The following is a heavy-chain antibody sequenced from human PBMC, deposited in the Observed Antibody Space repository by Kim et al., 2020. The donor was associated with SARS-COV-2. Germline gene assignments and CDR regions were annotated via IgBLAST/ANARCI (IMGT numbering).Heavy chain of an antibody. V-gene: IGHV5-51*01. Sequence: DTRYSPSCQGQVTISADKSISTAYLQWSSLKASDTAMYYCARLWFGELKTWGQGTLVTVSS. CDR3: ARLWFGELKT. D-gene: IGHD3-10*01. CDR2: DT. J-gene: IGHJ5*02.